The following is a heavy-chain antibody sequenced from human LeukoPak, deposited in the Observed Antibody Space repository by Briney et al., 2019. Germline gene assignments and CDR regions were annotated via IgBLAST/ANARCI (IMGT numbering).Heavy chain of an antibody. CDR1: GFTFSAYG. CDR2: IRYDGSDT. D-gene: IGHD2-15*01. Sequence: GGSLRLSCAASGFTFSAYGMHWVRQAPGKGLEWVAFIRYDGSDTYYADSMKGRFSISRDNSKNTLYVQMSSLRAEDTAVYHCAKDSGYSSKYWYFNLWGRGTLVTVSS. CDR3: AKDSGYSSKYWYFNL. V-gene: IGHV3-30*02. J-gene: IGHJ2*01.